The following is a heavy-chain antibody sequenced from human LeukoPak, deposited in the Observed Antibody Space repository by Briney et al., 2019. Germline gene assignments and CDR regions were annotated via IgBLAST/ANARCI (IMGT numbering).Heavy chain of an antibody. D-gene: IGHD6-19*01. V-gene: IGHV3-9*01. J-gene: IGHJ6*02. Sequence: PGGSLRLSCVASGFNFNDKAMHWVRQAPGKGLEWVSSISWNSDFIDYADSVKGRFTVSRDNAMNTLFLQMNSLRVEDAAVYYCARPNGIAVTTTVNYYGMDVWGQGTMVTVSS. CDR1: GFNFNDKA. CDR3: ARPNGIAVTTTVNYYGMDV. CDR2: ISWNSDFI.